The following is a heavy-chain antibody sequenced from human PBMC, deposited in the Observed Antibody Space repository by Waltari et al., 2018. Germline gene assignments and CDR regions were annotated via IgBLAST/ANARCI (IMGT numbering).Heavy chain of an antibody. Sequence: QLQLQESGPGLVKPSETLSLTCTVSGGSISSTNYYGGWVRQPPGKGLEWIGSIHYSGSTYYNPSLKSRLTISVDTSKNQFSLKLTSVTAADTAVYYCASSFYVSGSYRLLDYWGQGTLVTVSS. D-gene: IGHD3-10*01. CDR2: IHYSGST. V-gene: IGHV4-39*01. CDR3: ASSFYVSGSYRLLDY. J-gene: IGHJ4*02. CDR1: GGSISSTNYY.